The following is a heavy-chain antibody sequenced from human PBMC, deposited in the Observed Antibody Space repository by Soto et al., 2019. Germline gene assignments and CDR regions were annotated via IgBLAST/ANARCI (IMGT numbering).Heavy chain of an antibody. CDR1: XGSISSSIYY. CDR3: ARRTATDFPYFDY. CDR2: IYYSGST. V-gene: IGHV4-39*01. Sequence: PSETLSLTCTVSXGSISSSIYYWGWIRQPPGKGLEWIGSIYYSGSTYYNPSLKSRVTISVDTSKNQFSLKLSSVTAADTAVYYCARRTATDFPYFDYWGQGTLVTVSS. J-gene: IGHJ4*02. D-gene: IGHD6-13*01.